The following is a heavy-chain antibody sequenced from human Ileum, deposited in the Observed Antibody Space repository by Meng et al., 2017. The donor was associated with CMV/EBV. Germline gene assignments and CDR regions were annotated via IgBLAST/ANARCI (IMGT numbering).Heavy chain of an antibody. Sequence: VQVVVSGGGLVQPGVSLNLSGAGSGFSFSGSSMHWGRQASGKGLEVVGRIRSKANSYATTYAASVKGRFTISRDDSKNTAYLQMNSLKTEDTAVYYCTRLPSSSRGDWGQGTLVTVSS. CDR3: TRLPSSSRGD. V-gene: IGHV3-73*02. CDR1: GFSFSGSS. J-gene: IGHJ4*02. CDR2: IRSKANSYAT. D-gene: IGHD6-13*01.